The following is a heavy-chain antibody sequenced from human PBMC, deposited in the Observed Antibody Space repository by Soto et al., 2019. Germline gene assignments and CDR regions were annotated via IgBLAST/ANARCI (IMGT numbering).Heavy chain of an antibody. CDR1: GGSISRYY. Sequence: SETLSLTCTVSGGSISRYYWSWIRQPPGKGLEWIGYIYYSGSTNYNPSLKSRVTISVDTSKNQFSLKLSSVTTADTAVYYCARIQTMIVPQGAFDIWGQGTMVTVSS. J-gene: IGHJ3*02. CDR2: IYYSGST. D-gene: IGHD3-22*01. CDR3: ARIQTMIVPQGAFDI. V-gene: IGHV4-59*01.